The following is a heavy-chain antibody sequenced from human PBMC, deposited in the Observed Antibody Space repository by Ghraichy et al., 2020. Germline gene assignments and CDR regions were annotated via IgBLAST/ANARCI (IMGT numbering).Heavy chain of an antibody. CDR1: GGTFSSYA. Sequence: SVKVSCKASGGTFSSYAISWVRQAPGQGLEWMGGIIPIFGTANYAQKFQGRVTITADESTSTAYMELSSLRSEDTAVYYCASTFTNYYDSSGEGYWGQGTLVTVSS. D-gene: IGHD3-22*01. CDR2: IIPIFGTA. J-gene: IGHJ4*02. CDR3: ASTFTNYYDSSGEGY. V-gene: IGHV1-69*13.